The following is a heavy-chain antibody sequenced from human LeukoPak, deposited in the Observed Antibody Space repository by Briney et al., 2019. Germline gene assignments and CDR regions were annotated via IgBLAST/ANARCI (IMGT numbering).Heavy chain of an antibody. CDR3: ARALDIVVVPAAIRGFSYYYYMDV. Sequence: SVKVSCKASGHSFTKFGISWVRQAPGQGLEWMGGIIPIFGTANYAEKFQGRVTITADESTSTAYMELSSLRSEDTAVYYCARALDIVVVPAAIRGFSYYYYMDVWGKGTTVTVSS. D-gene: IGHD2-2*02. CDR2: IIPIFGTA. J-gene: IGHJ6*03. CDR1: GHSFTKFG. V-gene: IGHV1-69*13.